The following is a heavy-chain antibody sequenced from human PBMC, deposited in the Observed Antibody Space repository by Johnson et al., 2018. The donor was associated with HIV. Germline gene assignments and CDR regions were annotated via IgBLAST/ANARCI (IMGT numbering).Heavy chain of an antibody. CDR1: GFTFSNAW. J-gene: IGHJ3*02. CDR2: IKRKTDGGTT. D-gene: IGHD7-27*01. Sequence: VQLVESGGGLVKPGGSLRLSCAASGFTFSNAWMSWVRQAPGKGLEWVGRIKRKTDGGTTDYAAPVKGRFTISRDDSKNTLYLQMNSVTTEDTALYYCTTDQGLGKSLAFDIWGQGTMVTVSS. CDR3: TTDQGLGKSLAFDI. V-gene: IGHV3-15*01.